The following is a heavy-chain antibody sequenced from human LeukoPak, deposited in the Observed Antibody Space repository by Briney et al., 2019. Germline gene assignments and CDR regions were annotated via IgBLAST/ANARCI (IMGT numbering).Heavy chain of an antibody. CDR2: INHSGST. CDR3: AKSNGYGLVDI. J-gene: IGHJ3*02. V-gene: IGHV4-34*01. CDR1: GGSFSGYY. D-gene: IGHD3-10*01. Sequence: SETLSLTCAVYGGSFSGYYWSWIRQPPGKGLEWIGEINHSGSTNYNPSLKSRVTISLDTSRNQFSLKLNSVTAADPAVYYCAKSNGYGLVDIWGQGTMVTVSS.